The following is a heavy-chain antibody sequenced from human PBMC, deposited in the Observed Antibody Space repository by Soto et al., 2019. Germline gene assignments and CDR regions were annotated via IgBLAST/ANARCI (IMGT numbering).Heavy chain of an antibody. J-gene: IGHJ6*02. CDR3: ARDGIAAAGPGMDV. V-gene: IGHV3-33*01. D-gene: IGHD6-13*01. CDR2: IWYDGSNK. Sequence: QVQLVESGGGVVQPGRSLRLSCEASGFTFSSYGMHWVRQAPGKGLEWVAVIWYDGSNKYYADSVKGRFTISRDNSKNTLYLQMNSLRAEDTAVYYCARDGIAAAGPGMDVWGQGTTVTVSS. CDR1: GFTFSSYG.